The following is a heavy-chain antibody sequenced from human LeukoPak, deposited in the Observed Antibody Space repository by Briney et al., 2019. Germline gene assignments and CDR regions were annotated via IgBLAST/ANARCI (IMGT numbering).Heavy chain of an antibody. CDR1: GFTFSSYW. CDR3: ARAYYYDSSGIRVALDV. D-gene: IGHD3-22*01. CDR2: IKQDGSEK. V-gene: IGHV3-7*01. Sequence: GGSLRLSCAASGFTFSSYWMSWVRQAPGKGLEWVANIKQDGSEKYYVDSVKGRFTIPRDNAKNSLYLQMNSLRAEDTAVYYCARAYYYDSSGIRVALDVWGKGTTVTISS. J-gene: IGHJ6*04.